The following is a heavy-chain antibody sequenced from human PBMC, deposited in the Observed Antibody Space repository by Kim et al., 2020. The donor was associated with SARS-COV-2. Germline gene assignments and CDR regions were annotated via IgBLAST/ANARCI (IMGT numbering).Heavy chain of an antibody. CDR2: IYYSGST. CDR1: GGSISSYY. V-gene: IGHV4-59*01. J-gene: IGHJ5*02. D-gene: IGHD1-26*01. CDR3: ARGLDLGATIGYWFDP. Sequence: SETLSLTCTVSGGSISSYYWSWIRQTPGKGLEWIGYIYYSGSTNYNPSLKSRVTISVDTSKNQFSLKLSSVTAADTAVYYCARGLDLGATIGYWFDPWGQGTLVTVSS.